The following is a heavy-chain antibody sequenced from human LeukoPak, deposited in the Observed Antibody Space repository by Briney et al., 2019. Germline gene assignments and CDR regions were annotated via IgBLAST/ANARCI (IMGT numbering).Heavy chain of an antibody. V-gene: IGHV4-59*02. J-gene: IGHJ4*02. CDR1: GFTVSSNY. CDR3: AREGSYHSPFDY. D-gene: IGHD1-26*01. CDR2: IYYSGTT. Sequence: PGGSLRLSCAASGFTVSSNYMSWVRQPPGKGLEWIGYIYYSGTTNYNPSLKSRVTILVDTSKNQFSLKLSSVTAADTAVYYCAREGSYHSPFDYWGQGTLVTVSS.